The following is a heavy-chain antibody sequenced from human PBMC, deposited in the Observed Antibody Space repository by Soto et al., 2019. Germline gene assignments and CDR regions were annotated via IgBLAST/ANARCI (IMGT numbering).Heavy chain of an antibody. J-gene: IGHJ2*01. V-gene: IGHV3-23*01. CDR2: INTSGGAT. CDR3: ARRTISGYWFFDL. D-gene: IGHD1-7*01. CDR1: GFSFSSYA. Sequence: EVQLLESGGGLVQPGGSLRLTCAASGFSFSSYAMSWVRQAPGKGLEWVSGINTSGGATYYTDSVKGRFTISRDNSKNTLCLQMNSLRAEDTAVYYCARRTISGYWFFDLWGRGTLVTVSS.